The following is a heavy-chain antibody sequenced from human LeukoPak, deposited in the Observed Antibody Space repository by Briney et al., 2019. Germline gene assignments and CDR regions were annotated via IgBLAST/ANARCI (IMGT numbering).Heavy chain of an antibody. D-gene: IGHD3-9*01. CDR2: ISGSGGTT. J-gene: IGHJ4*02. Sequence: PGGSLRLSCAASGFTFSSYAMTWVRQAPGKGLEWVSAISGSGGTTYHADSVRGRFTISRDNSKNTLYLQMNGLRAEDTAVYYCAKGLINDWSALEFWGQGTLVTVSS. CDR3: AKGLINDWSALEF. CDR1: GFTFSSYA. V-gene: IGHV3-23*01.